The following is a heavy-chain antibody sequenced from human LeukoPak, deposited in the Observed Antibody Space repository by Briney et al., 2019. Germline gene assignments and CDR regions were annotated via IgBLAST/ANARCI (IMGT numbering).Heavy chain of an antibody. CDR3: ARVRFGTEWYSSDACAF. CDR2: VSGGGRSK. D-gene: IGHD3-3*01. Sequence: PGGSLRLSCAASGFTFSSFAMSWVRQAPGKGLEWVASVSGGGRSKYYIDAVKGRFTVSRDNYKNTVYLQMSSLRTVDTAIYYCARVRFGTEWYSSDACAFWGQGTMVTVAS. V-gene: IGHV3-23*01. J-gene: IGHJ3*01. CDR1: GFTFSSFA.